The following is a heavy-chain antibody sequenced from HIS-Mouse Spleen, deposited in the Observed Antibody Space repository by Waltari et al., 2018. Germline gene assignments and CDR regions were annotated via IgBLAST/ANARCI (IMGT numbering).Heavy chain of an antibody. CDR2: IDYSGGT. J-gene: IGHJ2*01. V-gene: IGHV4-39*07. CDR1: GGSISSSSYY. D-gene: IGHD6-13*01. Sequence: QLQLQESGPGLVKPSETLSLTCTVSGGSISSSSYYWGWIRQPPGKGLEWIGGIDYSGGTYYNPSLKRRVTISVDTSKNQFSLKLSSVTAADTAAYYCAREIPYSSSWYDWYFDLWGRGTLVTVSS. CDR3: AREIPYSSSWYDWYFDL.